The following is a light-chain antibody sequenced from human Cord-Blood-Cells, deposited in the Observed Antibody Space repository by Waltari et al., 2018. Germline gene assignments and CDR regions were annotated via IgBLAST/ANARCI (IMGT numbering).Light chain of an antibody. Sequence: SALTQPASVSGSPGQSITIPCTGTSRDVGGFNLIYWYQQHPGKAPKLMLYDVSNRPSGVYNRFSGSKSGNTASLTISGLQAEDEADYYCSSYTSSSTYVFGTGTKVTVL. CDR3: SSYTSSSTYV. CDR1: SRDVGGFNL. V-gene: IGLV2-14*01. J-gene: IGLJ1*01. CDR2: DVS.